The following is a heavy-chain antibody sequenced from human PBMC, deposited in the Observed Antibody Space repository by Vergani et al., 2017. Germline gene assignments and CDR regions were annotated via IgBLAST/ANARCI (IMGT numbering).Heavy chain of an antibody. D-gene: IGHD5-12*01. CDR2: LTGGGGST. CDR3: VKDAGGYENFFDS. V-gene: IGHV3-23*01. J-gene: IGHJ4*02. CDR1: GFTFSPNA. Sequence: EVQLLESGGSLKQPGGSVGLSCEASGFTFSPNAIHWVPQAPGKGLEWVSALTGGGGSTYYADSFKGRFIISRDNSRDTLYLQMNSLRPEDTATYYCVKDAGGYENFFDSWGQGTLVTVSS.